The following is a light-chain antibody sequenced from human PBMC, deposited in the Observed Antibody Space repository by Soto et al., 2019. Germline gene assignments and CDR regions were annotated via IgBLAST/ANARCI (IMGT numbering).Light chain of an antibody. CDR3: SSFVAGNNYWV. V-gene: IGLV2-8*01. Sequence: QSALTQPPSASGSPGRSVTISCTGTSSDVGGYDHVSWFQQHPGKAPKLIIYEVTKRPSGVPDRFSASKSGNTASLTVSGLQAEDEADYYCSSFVAGNNYWVFGGGTKLTVL. CDR1: SSDVGGYDH. CDR2: EVT. J-gene: IGLJ3*02.